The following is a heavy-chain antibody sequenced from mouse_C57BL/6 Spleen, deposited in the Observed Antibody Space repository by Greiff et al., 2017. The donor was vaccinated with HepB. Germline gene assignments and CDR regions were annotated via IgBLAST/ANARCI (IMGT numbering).Heavy chain of an antibody. Sequence: QVQLQQSGAELVRPGASVTLSCKASGYTFTDYEMHWVKQTPVHGLEWIGAIDPETGGTAYNQKFKGKAILTADKSSSTAYMELRSLTSEDSAVYYCAREGDYDPGYWGQGTTLTVSS. CDR1: GYTFTDYE. V-gene: IGHV1-15*01. D-gene: IGHD2-4*01. J-gene: IGHJ2*01. CDR3: AREGDYDPGY. CDR2: IDPETGGT.